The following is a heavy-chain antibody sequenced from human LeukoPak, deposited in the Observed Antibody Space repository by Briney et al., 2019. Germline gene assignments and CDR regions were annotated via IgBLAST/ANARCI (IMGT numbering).Heavy chain of an antibody. J-gene: IGHJ5*02. Sequence: ASVKVSCKASGYTFTGYYMHWVRQAPGQGLEWMGWINPNSGGTNYAQKFQGRVTMTRDTSISTAYMELSRLRSDDTAVYYCARVITIFGVVKFDPWRQGTLVTVSS. D-gene: IGHD3-3*01. CDR3: ARVITIFGVVKFDP. CDR2: INPNSGGT. CDR1: GYTFTGYY. V-gene: IGHV1-2*02.